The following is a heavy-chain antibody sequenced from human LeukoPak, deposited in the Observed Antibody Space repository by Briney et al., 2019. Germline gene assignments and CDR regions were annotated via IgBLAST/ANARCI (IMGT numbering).Heavy chain of an antibody. Sequence: GGSLRLSCAASGFTSSSYAMTWVRQAPGKGLGWVSAISGSGGSIYYADSLKGRLTISRDNAKNSLYLQMNSLRAEDTAVYYCAREKDGMDVWGQGTTVTVSS. V-gene: IGHV3-21*01. CDR1: GFTSSSYA. J-gene: IGHJ6*02. CDR2: ISGSGGSI. CDR3: AREKDGMDV.